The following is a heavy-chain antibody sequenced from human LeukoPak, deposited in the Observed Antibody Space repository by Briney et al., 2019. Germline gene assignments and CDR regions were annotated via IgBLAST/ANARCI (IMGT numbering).Heavy chain of an antibody. CDR1: GFTFSSYW. V-gene: IGHV3-23*01. J-gene: IGHJ4*02. CDR2: ISGSGDT. D-gene: IGHD5-18*01. CDR3: AKEGGYNYGYLDY. Sequence: GGSMTLSCAAYGFTFSSYWMHWVRQAAGKGRVWVSTISGSGDTYYVDSVKGRFTISRDNSKNTRYLQMNSLRAEDTAVYYCAKEGGYNYGYLDYWGQGSLVTVSS.